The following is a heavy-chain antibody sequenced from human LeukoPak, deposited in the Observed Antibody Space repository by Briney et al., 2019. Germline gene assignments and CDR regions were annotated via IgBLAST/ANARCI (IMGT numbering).Heavy chain of an antibody. V-gene: IGHV5-51*01. Sequence: GESLKISCKGSGYRFTSYWIGWVRQMPGKGLELMGIIYSGDSDTKYSPSLQGQVTMSVDKSINTAYLQWSSLKVSDSAIYYCARLAGNNWLDPWGQGTLVTVSS. CDR1: GYRFTSYW. CDR2: IYSGDSDT. J-gene: IGHJ5*02. CDR3: ARLAGNNWLDP.